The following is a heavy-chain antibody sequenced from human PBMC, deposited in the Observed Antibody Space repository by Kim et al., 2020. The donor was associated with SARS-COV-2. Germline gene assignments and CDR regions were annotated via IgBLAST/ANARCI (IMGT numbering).Heavy chain of an antibody. V-gene: IGHV4-39*01. D-gene: IGHD6-13*01. CDR2: IYYSGST. CDR1: GGSISSSSYY. CDR3: ARHASSRLDY. J-gene: IGHJ4*02. Sequence: SETLSLTCTVSGGSISSSSYYWGWIRQPPGKGLEWIGSIYYSGSTYYNPSLKSRVTISVDTSKNQFSLKLSSVTAADTAVYYCARHASSRLDYWGQGTLVTVSS.